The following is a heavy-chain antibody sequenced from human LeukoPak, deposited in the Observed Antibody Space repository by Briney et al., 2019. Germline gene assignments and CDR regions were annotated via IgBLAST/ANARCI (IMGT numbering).Heavy chain of an antibody. D-gene: IGHD2-15*01. V-gene: IGHV1-2*02. J-gene: IGHJ5*02. CDR1: GYTFTGYY. CDR3: ARALPRRGGSCLYH. CDR2: INPNSGGT. Sequence: ASVKVSCKASGYTFTGYYMHWVRQAPGQGLEWMGWINPNSGGTNYAQKFQGRVTMTRDTSISTAYMELSRLRSDDTAVYYCARALPRRGGSCLYHWGQGTLVTVSS.